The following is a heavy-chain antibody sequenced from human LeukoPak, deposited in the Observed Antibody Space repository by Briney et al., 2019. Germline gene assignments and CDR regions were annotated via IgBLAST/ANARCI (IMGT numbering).Heavy chain of an antibody. V-gene: IGHV3-23*01. Sequence: GGSLRVFCAASGFTFSNYAMSWVRQAPGKGLEWVSAIVGSGGSTYYADSVKGRFSTSRDNSKNTLFLQMNSLRVEDTALYYCSKWGDYDVLTGYYDSDFWGQGTLVTVSS. CDR3: SKWGDYDVLTGYYDSDF. CDR1: GFTFSNYA. CDR2: IVGSGGST. J-gene: IGHJ4*02. D-gene: IGHD3-9*01.